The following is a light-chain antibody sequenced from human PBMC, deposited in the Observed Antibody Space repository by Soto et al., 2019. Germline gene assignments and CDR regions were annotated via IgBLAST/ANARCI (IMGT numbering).Light chain of an antibody. CDR1: QSVSVN. Sequence: EIVMTQSPATLSVSPGERATLSCRASQSVSVNLACYQQKPGQAPRLLIYGASTRATGFPARFSGSGSGTDFTLTINSLQSEDSAVYYCQQYNKWPLITFGQGTRLEIK. CDR3: QQYNKWPLIT. V-gene: IGKV3-15*01. CDR2: GAS. J-gene: IGKJ5*01.